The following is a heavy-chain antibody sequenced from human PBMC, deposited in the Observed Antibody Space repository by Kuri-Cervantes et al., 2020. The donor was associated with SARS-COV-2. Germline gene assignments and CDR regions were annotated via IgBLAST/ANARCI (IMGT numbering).Heavy chain of an antibody. V-gene: IGHV3-21*01. Sequence: GETLRLSCAAWGFTFCSYSVNWVRQAPVKGLEWVSSISSSSSYIYYADSVKGRFTISRDNAKNSLYLQMNSLRAEDTAVYYCARDRPPNYYGSGSSLDAFDIWGQRTMVTVSS. D-gene: IGHD3-10*01. CDR3: ARDRPPNYYGSGSSLDAFDI. CDR1: GFTFCSYS. J-gene: IGHJ3*02. CDR2: ISSSSSYI.